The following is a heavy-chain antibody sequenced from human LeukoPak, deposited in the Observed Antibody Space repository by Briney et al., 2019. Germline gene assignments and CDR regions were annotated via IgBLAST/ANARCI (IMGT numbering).Heavy chain of an antibody. V-gene: IGHV4-59*08. CDR3: ARHYYDIEPPFYWFDP. J-gene: IGHJ5*02. CDR2: IYYSGST. CDR1: GGSISSYY. D-gene: IGHD3-22*01. Sequence: PSEALSLTCTVSGGSISSYYWSWIRQPPGKGLEWIGYIYYSGSTNYNPSLKSRVTISVDTSKNQFSLKLSSVTAADTAVYYCARHYYDIEPPFYWFDPWGQGTLVTVSS.